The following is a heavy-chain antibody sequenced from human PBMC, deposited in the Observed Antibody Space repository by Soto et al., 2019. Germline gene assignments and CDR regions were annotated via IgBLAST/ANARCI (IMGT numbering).Heavy chain of an antibody. J-gene: IGHJ6*02. D-gene: IGHD3-9*01. CDR2: ISAYNGNT. CDR1: GYTFTSYG. V-gene: IGHV1-18*01. CDR3: ARAHYDFLTGFDYYGMDV. Sequence: ASVKVSCKASGYTFTSYGISWVRQAPGQGLEWMGWISAYNGNTNYAQKLQGRVTMTTDTSTSTAYMELRSLGSDDTAVYYCARAHYDFLTGFDYYGMDVWGQGTTVTVSS.